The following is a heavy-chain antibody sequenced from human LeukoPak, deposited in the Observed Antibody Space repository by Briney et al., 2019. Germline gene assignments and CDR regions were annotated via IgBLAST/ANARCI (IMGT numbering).Heavy chain of an antibody. CDR1: GGTFSSYA. Sequence: SVKVSCKASGGTFSSYAISWVRQAPGQGLEWMGRIIPILGIANYAQKFQGRVTITADKSTSTAYMELSSLRSEDTAVYYCARDLESGSYHTDALDIWGQGTMVTVSS. CDR2: IIPILGIA. J-gene: IGHJ3*02. V-gene: IGHV1-69*04. D-gene: IGHD1-26*01. CDR3: ARDLESGSYHTDALDI.